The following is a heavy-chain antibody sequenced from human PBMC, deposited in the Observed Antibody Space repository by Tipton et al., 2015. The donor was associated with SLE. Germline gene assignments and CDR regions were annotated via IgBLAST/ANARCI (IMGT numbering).Heavy chain of an antibody. J-gene: IGHJ4*02. V-gene: IGHV4-31*03. CDR3: VREYANGCPGGY. CDR1: DGSITSVNYY. Sequence: TLSLTCTVSDGSITSVNYYWSWVRHLPGGGLEYIGHIYYSGTTSYNPSLWSRVTISQDISENQFSLTLRSVTAADTAVYYCVREYANGCPGGYWGQGILVTVSS. D-gene: IGHD2-2*01. CDR2: IYYSGTT.